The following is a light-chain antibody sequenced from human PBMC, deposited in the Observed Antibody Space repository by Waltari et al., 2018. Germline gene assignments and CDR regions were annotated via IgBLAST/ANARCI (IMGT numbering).Light chain of an antibody. CDR3: CSYAGRSTWV. CDR1: SSDVENYHL. V-gene: IGLV2-23*02. CDR2: EVS. J-gene: IGLJ3*02. Sequence: QSALTQPASVSGSPGQSITISCTGTSSDVENYHLVSWYPQHPDKAPKPMIFEVSQRPSGVSDRFSGSKSGNSASLTISGLQADDEADYYCCSYAGRSTWVFGGGTKLTVL.